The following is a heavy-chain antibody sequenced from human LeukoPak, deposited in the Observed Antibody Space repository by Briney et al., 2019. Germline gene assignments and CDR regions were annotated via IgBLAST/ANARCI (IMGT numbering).Heavy chain of an antibody. CDR2: IYYSGST. D-gene: IGHD3-9*01. CDR1: GGSISSSSYY. CDR3: ARAYDILTGYYGFDY. V-gene: IGHV4-39*07. Sequence: SETLSLTCTVSGGSISSSSYYWGWIRQPPGKGLERIGSIYYSGSTYYNPSLKSRVTISVDTSKNQFSLKLSSVTAADTAVYYCARAYDILTGYYGFDYWGQGTLVTVSS. J-gene: IGHJ4*02.